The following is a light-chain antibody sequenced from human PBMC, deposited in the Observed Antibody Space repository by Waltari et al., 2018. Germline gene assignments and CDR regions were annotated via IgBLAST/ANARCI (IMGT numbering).Light chain of an antibody. CDR2: DAS. CDR1: QSVRRF. Sequence: EIATLSCRASQSVRRFLAWYQQKPGQAPRLLIYDASSRTTGIPDRFSGSGFGTDFSLTISRLEPEDFAVYYCQKYGSLPATFGQGTKVEIK. J-gene: IGKJ1*01. V-gene: IGKV3-20*01. CDR3: QKYGSLPAT.